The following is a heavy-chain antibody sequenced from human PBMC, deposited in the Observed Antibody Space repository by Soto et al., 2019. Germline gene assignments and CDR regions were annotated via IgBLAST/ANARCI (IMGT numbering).Heavy chain of an antibody. CDR2: FSGGSGTT. J-gene: IGHJ4*02. D-gene: IGHD1-1*01. Sequence: EVQLLESGGGVVQPGGSLRLSCAASGFSLSTYGVTWVRQAPGKGLEWVSGFSGGSGTTHYADSVKGLFSITRDNSKNPAHLEINSLRVEDTAIYYCAKWNGDGDYWGQGILVTVSS. CDR1: GFSLSTYG. V-gene: IGHV3-23*01. CDR3: AKWNGDGDY.